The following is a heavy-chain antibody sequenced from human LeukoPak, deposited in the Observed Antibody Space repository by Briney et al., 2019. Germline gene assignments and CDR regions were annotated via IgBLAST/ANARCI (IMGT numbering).Heavy chain of an antibody. Sequence: ASVKVSCKASGYTFTSYGISWVRQAPGQGLEWMGWISAYNGNTNYAQKLQGRVTMTTDTSTSTAYMELRSLRSDDTAVYYCARDDIQPFRDAFDIWGQATMVTVSS. V-gene: IGHV1-18*01. CDR1: GYTFTSYG. D-gene: IGHD5-18*01. J-gene: IGHJ3*02. CDR2: ISAYNGNT. CDR3: ARDDIQPFRDAFDI.